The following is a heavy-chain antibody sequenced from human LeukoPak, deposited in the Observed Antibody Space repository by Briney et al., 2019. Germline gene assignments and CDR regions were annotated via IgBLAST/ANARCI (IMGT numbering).Heavy chain of an antibody. CDR1: GGTFSSYA. D-gene: IGHD2-15*01. CDR2: INPNSGGT. Sequence: ASVKVSCKASGGTFSSYAISWVRQAPGQGLEWMGWINPNSGGTNYAQKFQGWVTMTRDTSISTAYMELSRLRSDDTAVYYCARGGLSEEYYFDYWGQGTLVTVSS. CDR3: ARGGLSEEYYFDY. J-gene: IGHJ4*02. V-gene: IGHV1-2*04.